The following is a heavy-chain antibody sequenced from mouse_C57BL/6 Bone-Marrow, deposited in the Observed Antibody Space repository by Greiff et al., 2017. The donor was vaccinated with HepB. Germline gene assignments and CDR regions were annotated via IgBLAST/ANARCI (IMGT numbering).Heavy chain of an antibody. CDR3: ARNYPYYYGSSYCAMDY. CDR2: IWSGGST. J-gene: IGHJ4*01. V-gene: IGHV2-2*01. CDR1: GFSLTSYG. Sequence: QVQLKQSGPGLVQPSQSLSITCTVSGFSLTSYGVHWVRQSPGKGLEWLGVIWSGGSTDYNAAFISRLSISKDNSKSQVFFKMNSLQADDTAIYYWARNYPYYYGSSYCAMDYWGQGTSVTVSS. D-gene: IGHD1-1*01.